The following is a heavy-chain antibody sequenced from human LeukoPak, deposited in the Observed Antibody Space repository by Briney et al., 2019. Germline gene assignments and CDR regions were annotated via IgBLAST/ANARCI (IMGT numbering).Heavy chain of an antibody. Sequence: SETLSLTCSVSGGSISSSSSYWGWIRQPPGKGLEWIGEIYHSGSTNYNPSLKSRVTISVDKSKNQFSLKLSSVTAADTAVYYCAREPITYYYDSSGLDYWGQGTLVTVSS. CDR3: AREPITYYYDSSGLDY. CDR2: IYHSGST. D-gene: IGHD3-22*01. CDR1: GGSISSSSSY. V-gene: IGHV4-39*07. J-gene: IGHJ4*02.